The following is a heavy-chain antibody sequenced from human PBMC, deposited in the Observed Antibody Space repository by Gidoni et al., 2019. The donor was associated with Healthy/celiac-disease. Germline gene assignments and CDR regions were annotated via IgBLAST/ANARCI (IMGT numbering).Heavy chain of an antibody. D-gene: IGHD2-2*01. CDR3: ARSQPTSLVIVVVPAVDY. V-gene: IGHV4-39*01. J-gene: IGHJ4*02. CDR1: GGSISSSSYY. CDR2: IYYSGST. Sequence: QLQLQESGPGLVKPSETLSLTCTVSGGSISSSSYYWGWIRHPPGKWLEWIGSIYYSGSTYYNPSLKIRVTISVDTSKNQFSLKLSSVPAADTAVYYCARSQPTSLVIVVVPAVDYWGQGTLVTVSS.